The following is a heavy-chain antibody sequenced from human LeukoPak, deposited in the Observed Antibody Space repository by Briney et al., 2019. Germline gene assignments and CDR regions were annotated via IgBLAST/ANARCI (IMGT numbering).Heavy chain of an antibody. CDR1: GFTFSSYA. Sequence: PGRSLRLSCAASGFTFSSYAMHWVRQAPGKGLEWVAVISYDGNNKYYADSVKGRFTISRDNSKNTLYLQMNSLRGEDTAVYFCARSNVGAWFDPWGQGTLVTVSS. V-gene: IGHV3-30*03. J-gene: IGHJ5*02. D-gene: IGHD3-10*01. CDR3: ARSNVGAWFDP. CDR2: ISYDGNNK.